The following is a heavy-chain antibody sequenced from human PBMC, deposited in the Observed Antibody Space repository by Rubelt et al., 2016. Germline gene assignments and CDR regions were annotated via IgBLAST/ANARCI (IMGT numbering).Heavy chain of an antibody. CDR2: HNAGNGNT. V-gene: IGHV1-3*01. J-gene: IGHJ4*02. D-gene: IGHD2-8*01. CDR3: AAGVDYYFDY. Sequence: QVQLVQSGAEVKKPGASVKVSCKASGYTFTSYAMHWVRQAPGQRLEWMGWHNAGNGNTKYSQKFQVRVTITRDTSASTAYMELSSLRSEDTAVYYCAAGVDYYFDYWGQGTLVTVSS. CDR1: GYTFTSYA.